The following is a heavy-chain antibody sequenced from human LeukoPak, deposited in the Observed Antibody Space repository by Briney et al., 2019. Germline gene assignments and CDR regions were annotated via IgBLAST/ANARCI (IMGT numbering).Heavy chain of an antibody. CDR1: GGSISSSSYY. V-gene: IGHV4-39*01. Sequence: SETLSLTCTVPGGSISSSSYYWGWIRQPPGKGLEWIVSIYYSGSTYYNPSLKCRVTIAVDTSKNQLSLKLSSVTAADTAVYYCARRGYCSGGSCRQVDYWGQGTLVTVSS. CDR2: IYYSGST. J-gene: IGHJ4*02. CDR3: ARRGYCSGGSCRQVDY. D-gene: IGHD2-15*01.